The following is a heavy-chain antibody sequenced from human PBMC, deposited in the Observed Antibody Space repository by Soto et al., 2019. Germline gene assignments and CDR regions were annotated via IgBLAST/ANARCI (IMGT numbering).Heavy chain of an antibody. CDR1: GGSFSGYY. Sequence: QVQLQQWGAGLLKPSETLSLTCAVYGGSFSGYYWSWIRQPPGKGLEWIGEINHSGSTNYNPSLKIRLTMSVDQCTNQFSLTLSSVTAADTAVYYCARPSRFDSWGQGTLVTVSS. CDR2: INHSGST. J-gene: IGHJ4*02. V-gene: IGHV4-34*01. D-gene: IGHD6-6*01. CDR3: ARPSRFDS.